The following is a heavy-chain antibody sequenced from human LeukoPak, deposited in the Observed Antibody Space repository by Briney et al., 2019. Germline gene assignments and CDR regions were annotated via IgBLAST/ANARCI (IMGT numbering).Heavy chain of an antibody. D-gene: IGHD3-22*01. V-gene: IGHV4-4*02. J-gene: IGHJ4*02. CDR3: ARVFYDSSGSVPFDY. CDR2: IYHSGST. CDR1: GGSISSSNW. Sequence: PSGTLSLTCAVSGGSISSSNWWSWVRQPPGKGLEWIGEIYHSGSTNYNPSLKSRVTISVDKSKNQFSLKLSSVTAADTAVYYCARVFYDSSGSVPFDYWGQGTLVTVSS.